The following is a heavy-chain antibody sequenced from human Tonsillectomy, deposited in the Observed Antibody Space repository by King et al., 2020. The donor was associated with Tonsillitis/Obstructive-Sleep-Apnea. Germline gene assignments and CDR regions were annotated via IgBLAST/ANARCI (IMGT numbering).Heavy chain of an antibody. D-gene: IGHD3-10*01. CDR3: AKDDPSTMVRGVPYYYYGMDV. J-gene: IGHJ6*02. V-gene: IGHV3-30*18. CDR2: ISYDGTNK. CDR1: GFTFSHYG. Sequence: VQLVESGGGVVQPGRSLRLSCAASGFTFSHYGMHWVRQAPGKGLEWVAVISYDGTNKYYGDSVEGRLTISRDNSKNTLYLQMNSLRPEDTAVYYCAKDDPSTMVRGVPYYYYGMDVWGQGTTVTVSS.